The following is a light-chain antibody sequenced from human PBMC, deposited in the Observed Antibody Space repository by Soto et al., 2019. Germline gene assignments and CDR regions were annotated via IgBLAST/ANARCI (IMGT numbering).Light chain of an antibody. J-gene: IGLJ2*01. CDR1: SSDVGSYNL. CDR2: EGS. V-gene: IGLV2-23*03. CDR3: CSYAGSSTFDVV. Sequence: QSVLTQPASVSGSPGQSITISCTGTSSDVGSYNLVSWYQQHPGKAPKLIIYEGSKRPSGVSNRFSGSESGNTASLTISGLRAEDEADYYCCSYAGSSTFDVVFGGGTKLTVL.